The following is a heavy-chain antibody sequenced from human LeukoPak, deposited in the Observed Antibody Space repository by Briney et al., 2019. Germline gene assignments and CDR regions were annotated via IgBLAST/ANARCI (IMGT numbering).Heavy chain of an antibody. CDR2: ISSSSSYI. Sequence: PGGSLRLSCAASGFTFSSYSMNWVRQAPGKGLEWVSSISSSSSYIYYADSVKGRFTISRDNAKNSLYLQMNSLRAEDTAVYYCARDPDTRYFDWSTAQDYFDYWGQGTLVTVSS. CDR3: ARDPDTRYFDWSTAQDYFDY. V-gene: IGHV3-21*01. D-gene: IGHD3-9*01. CDR1: GFTFSSYS. J-gene: IGHJ4*02.